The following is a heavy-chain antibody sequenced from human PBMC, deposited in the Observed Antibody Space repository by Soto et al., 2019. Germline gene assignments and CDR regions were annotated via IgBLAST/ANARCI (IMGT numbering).Heavy chain of an antibody. D-gene: IGHD5-18*01. CDR1: ECTFSRSG. J-gene: IGHJ6*02. V-gene: IGHV1-69*18. CDR2: IVPSVDTT. Sequence: QVQLVQSGTEVKKPGASVKVSCKASECTFSRSGFHWVRQAPGQGLEWMGMIVPSVDTTNYAQKFQARVTIIADQFTSTVYMELRSLRSEDTAVYYCARCPQPPDTADPYAVDVWGQGTRVIVSS. CDR3: ARCPQPPDTADPYAVDV.